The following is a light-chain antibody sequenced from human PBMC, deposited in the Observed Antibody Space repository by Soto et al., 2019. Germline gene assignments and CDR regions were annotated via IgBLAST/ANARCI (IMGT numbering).Light chain of an antibody. CDR2: GAS. CDR1: QSVSGN. J-gene: IGKJ1*01. Sequence: EVVMTQSPGTLSVSPGERASLSCRASQSVSGNLAWYQQTPGQAPRLLIHGASTRATGNPARFSGSGSGTDFTLTISSLQSEDFAFYYCQQYNDWPRTFGQGTKVEIK. CDR3: QQYNDWPRT. V-gene: IGKV3-15*01.